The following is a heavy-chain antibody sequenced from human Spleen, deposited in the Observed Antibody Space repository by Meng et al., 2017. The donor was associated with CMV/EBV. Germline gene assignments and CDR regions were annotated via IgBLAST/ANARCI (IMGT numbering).Heavy chain of an antibody. CDR3: ARDPGGRWPRPL. D-gene: IGHD5-12*01. V-gene: IGHV1-2*02. J-gene: IGHJ4*02. CDR1: EYTFTDYY. CDR2: LNPHSGGT. Sequence: ASVKVSCKASEYTFTDYYIHWVRQAPGQGLEWMGWLNPHSGGTNYLQKLQGRVTMTRDTSISTAYMELSRLRSDDTAVYYCARDPGGRWPRPLWGQGTLVTVSS.